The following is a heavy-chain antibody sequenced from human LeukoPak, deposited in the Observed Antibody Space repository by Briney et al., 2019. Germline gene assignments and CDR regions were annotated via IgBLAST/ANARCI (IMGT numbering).Heavy chain of an antibody. V-gene: IGHV3-7*01. CDR2: IKQDGGEK. CDR1: GFTFSDYW. J-gene: IGHJ4*02. CDR3: ARGWNYALRFDY. Sequence: GGSLRLSCAASGFTFSDYWMTWVRQAPGKGLEWVAHIKQDGGEKYYVDSVKGRFTISRDNAKNLVYLQMNSLRVEDTAVYYCARGWNYALRFDYWGQGTLVTVSS. D-gene: IGHD1-7*01.